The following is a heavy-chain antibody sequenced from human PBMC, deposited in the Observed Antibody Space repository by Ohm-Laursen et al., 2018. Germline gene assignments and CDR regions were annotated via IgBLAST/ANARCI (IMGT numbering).Heavy chain of an antibody. V-gene: IGHV1-18*01. D-gene: IGHD5-18*01. CDR1: GYTFTNYG. CDR2: IRVYNGHT. CDR3: ATDTAMASFDY. J-gene: IGHJ4*02. Sequence: ASVKVSCKTSGYTFTNYGISWVRQAPGQGLEWMGWIRVYNGHTNYAQKLQGRVTMTTDTSTSTAYMELRSLRSDDTAVYYCATDTAMASFDYWGQGTLVTVSS.